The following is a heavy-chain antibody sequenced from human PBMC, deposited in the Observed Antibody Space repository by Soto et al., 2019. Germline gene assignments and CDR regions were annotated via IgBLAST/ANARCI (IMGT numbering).Heavy chain of an antibody. CDR3: ARLPHD. CDR2: INPDTGTT. V-gene: IGHV1-46*01. Sequence: ASVKVSCKASGYTFTYYYMHWVRQAPGQGLEWMGIINPDTGTTNYAQKFQGRVNMTTDTSTSTIYMELTRLTSGDTALYYCARLPHDWGQGTLVTVSS. J-gene: IGHJ4*02. CDR1: GYTFTYYY.